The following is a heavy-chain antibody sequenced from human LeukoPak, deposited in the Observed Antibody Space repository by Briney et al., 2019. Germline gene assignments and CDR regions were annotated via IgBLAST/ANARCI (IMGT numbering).Heavy chain of an antibody. J-gene: IGHJ6*02. CDR2: IYHNGTH. CDR3: ATAPILRGEGGEHYKYGMDV. V-gene: IGHV4-4*02. D-gene: IGHD2-2*02. CDR1: VGSISSGNW. Sequence: SETLSLTCAVSVGSISSGNWWTWVRQSPGKGLEWIEEIYHNGTHNYNPSLKSRVTISADTFKNHFSRKLTSVTAADTAVYYCATAPILRGEGGEHYKYGMDVWGQGTTVIVSS.